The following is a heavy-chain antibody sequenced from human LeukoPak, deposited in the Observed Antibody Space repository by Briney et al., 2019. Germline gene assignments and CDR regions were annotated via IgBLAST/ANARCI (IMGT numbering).Heavy chain of an antibody. V-gene: IGHV4-39*01. Sequence: SETLSLTCTGSGGSISSSGYYRGWIRQPPGKGLEWIVTIYYRETTYNNPSLKSRVIISVDSSKNQFSLKRSSVTAADAAVYYCARRKDCTNGVCCTDYWGQGTLVTVSS. D-gene: IGHD2-8*01. CDR3: ARRKDCTNGVCCTDY. CDR2: IYYRETT. CDR1: GGSISSSGYY. J-gene: IGHJ4*02.